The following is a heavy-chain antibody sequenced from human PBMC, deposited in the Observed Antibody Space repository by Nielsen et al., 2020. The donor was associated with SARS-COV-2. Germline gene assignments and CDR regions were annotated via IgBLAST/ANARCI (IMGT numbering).Heavy chain of an antibody. CDR3: ARAPTSCYVFDH. J-gene: IGHJ4*02. D-gene: IGHD2-2*01. CDR2: ISWNSGSI. CDR1: GFTFDDYA. V-gene: IGHV3-9*01. Sequence: GGSLRLSCAASGFTFDDYAMHWVRQAPGKGLEWVSGISWNSGSIGYADSVKGRFTISRDNAKNSLYLQINSLRAEDTAVYYCARAPTSCYVFDHWGQGTLVTVPS.